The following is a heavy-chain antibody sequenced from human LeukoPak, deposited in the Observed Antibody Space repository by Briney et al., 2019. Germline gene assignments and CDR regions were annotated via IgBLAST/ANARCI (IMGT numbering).Heavy chain of an antibody. CDR3: ARIDYAIMAYYFDY. CDR1: GFTFRSYA. V-gene: IGHV3-23*01. Sequence: GGSLRLSCAASGFTFRSYAMGWVRQAPGKGLEWVSGISGSGGSSYYADSVKGRVTISADKSISTAYLQWSSLKASDTAMYYCARIDYAIMAYYFDYWGQGTLVTVSS. J-gene: IGHJ4*02. CDR2: ISGSGGSS. D-gene: IGHD3-9*01.